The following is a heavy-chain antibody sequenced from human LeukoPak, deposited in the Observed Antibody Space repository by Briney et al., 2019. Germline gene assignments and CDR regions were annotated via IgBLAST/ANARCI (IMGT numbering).Heavy chain of an antibody. Sequence: SETLSLTCAVYGGSFSGYYWSWIRQPPGKGLEWIGEINHSGSTNYNPSLRSRVTISVDTSKNQFSLKLSSVTAADTAVYYCAREMRRVGSWYMYSYFDYWGQGTLVTVSS. D-gene: IGHD6-13*01. J-gene: IGHJ4*02. CDR2: INHSGST. CDR3: AREMRRVGSWYMYSYFDY. CDR1: GGSFSGYY. V-gene: IGHV4-34*01.